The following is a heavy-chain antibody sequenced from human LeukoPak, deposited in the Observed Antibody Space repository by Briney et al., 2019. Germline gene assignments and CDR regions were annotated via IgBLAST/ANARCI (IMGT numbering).Heavy chain of an antibody. Sequence: GGSLRLSCAASGFTFSDYYMSWIRQAPGKGLECVSYISSSGSTIYYADSVKGRFTISRDNAKNSLYLQMNSLRAEDTAVYYCARDYRTGYCSGGSCFYFDYWGQGTLVTVSS. J-gene: IGHJ4*02. D-gene: IGHD2-15*01. CDR3: ARDYRTGYCSGGSCFYFDY. CDR2: ISSSGSTI. V-gene: IGHV3-11*04. CDR1: GFTFSDYY.